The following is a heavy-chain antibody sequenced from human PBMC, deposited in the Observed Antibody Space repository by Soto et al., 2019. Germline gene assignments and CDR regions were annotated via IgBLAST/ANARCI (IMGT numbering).Heavy chain of an antibody. J-gene: IGHJ5*02. D-gene: IGHD2-2*02. CDR1: GGSINSHF. Sequence: SETLSLTCTVSGGSINSHFWSWIRQPPGKGLEWIAYIKYTGSPSYNPSLQSRVTVSLDTSKNQFSLKLNSVTAADTAVYYCARGGIPTQKWFDPWGQGTLVTVSS. CDR2: IKYTGSP. V-gene: IGHV4-59*11. CDR3: ARGGIPTQKWFDP.